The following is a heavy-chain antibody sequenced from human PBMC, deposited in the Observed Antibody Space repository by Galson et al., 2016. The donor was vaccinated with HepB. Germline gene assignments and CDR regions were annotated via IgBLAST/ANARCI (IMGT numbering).Heavy chain of an antibody. Sequence: SLRLSCAASGFTFSSYGMNWVRQAPGRGLEWISFITSRGDSIYYADSMRGRFTISRDNSKNTLYLQMNSLRAEDTAVYYCARGSPWWDLAARSFDSWGQGTLVTVSS. V-gene: IGHV3-48*01. J-gene: IGHJ4*02. D-gene: IGHD1-26*01. CDR1: GFTFSSYG. CDR2: ITSRGDSI. CDR3: ARGSPWWDLAARSFDS.